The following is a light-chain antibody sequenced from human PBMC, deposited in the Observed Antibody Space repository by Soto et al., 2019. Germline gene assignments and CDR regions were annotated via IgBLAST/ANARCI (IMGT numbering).Light chain of an antibody. CDR3: CSYAGTNTFV. Sequence: QSALTQPASVSGSPGQSITISCSGSGSDIGTYNFVSWYQHHPGRAPKLIISAVANRPSGVSDRFSGSKSGSLASLTISGLQADDEADYYCCSYAGTNTFVFGTGTKVTVL. V-gene: IGLV2-23*02. CDR1: GSDIGTYNF. J-gene: IGLJ1*01. CDR2: AVA.